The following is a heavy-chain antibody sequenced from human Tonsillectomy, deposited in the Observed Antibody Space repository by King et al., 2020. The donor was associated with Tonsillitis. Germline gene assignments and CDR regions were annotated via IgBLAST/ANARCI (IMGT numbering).Heavy chain of an antibody. CDR3: ARGSYDISANRSFDI. CDR2: IYHSGST. D-gene: IGHD3-22*01. Sequence: QLQESGPGLVKPSENLSLTCTVSGYSISSGYYWGWIRQPPGKGLEWIGSIYHSGSTYYNPSLKSRVTISVDTSKNQFSLKLSSVTAAYTAVYYCARGSYDISANRSFDIWGPGTIVTVSS. CDR1: GYSISSGYY. J-gene: IGHJ3*02. V-gene: IGHV4-38-2*02.